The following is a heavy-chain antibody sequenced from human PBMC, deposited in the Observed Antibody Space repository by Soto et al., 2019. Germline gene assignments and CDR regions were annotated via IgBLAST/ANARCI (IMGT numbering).Heavy chain of an antibody. J-gene: IGHJ6*03. D-gene: IGHD3-10*01. Sequence: DVQLLESVGGLVHWGWSLRLSCVTSGVTFSTYGMTWVRQAPGKGLEWVSYGGSGGSRYYAESVKGRFTISRDNSKNTLSLEMNSLRAEDTATYYCVKCRGRAYPYYYMDVWGKGTTVTVSS. V-gene: IGHV3-23*01. CDR2: YGGSGGSR. CDR3: VKCRGRAYPYYYMDV. CDR1: GVTFSTYG.